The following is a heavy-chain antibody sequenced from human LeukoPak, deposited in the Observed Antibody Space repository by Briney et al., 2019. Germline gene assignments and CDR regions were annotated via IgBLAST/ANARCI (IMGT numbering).Heavy chain of an antibody. CDR1: GGSISSKSYY. V-gene: IGHV4-39*07. Sequence: SETLSLTCIVSGGSISSKSYYWGWIRQSPGKGLEWIASIYRSGSRYDNPSLKSRVTILIDTSKNQFSLKLSSVTAADTAVYYCARFQYDAGAYYFDYWGQGTLVTVSS. CDR2: IYRSGSR. D-gene: IGHD3-22*01. J-gene: IGHJ4*02. CDR3: ARFQYDAGAYYFDY.